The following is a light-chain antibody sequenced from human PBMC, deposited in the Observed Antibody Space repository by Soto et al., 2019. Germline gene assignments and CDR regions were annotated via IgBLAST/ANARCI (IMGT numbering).Light chain of an antibody. V-gene: IGLV1-51*01. CDR3: GTWDNSLSAVV. CDR2: DSN. Sequence: QSVLTQPPSVSAAPGQKVTISCSGSNSNIGTNYVSWYQHLPGTAAKLLIYDSNKRPSGIPDRFSGSKSGTSATLGISGLQTGDEADYYCGTWDNSLSAVVFGGGTQLTVL. J-gene: IGLJ2*01. CDR1: NSNIGTNY.